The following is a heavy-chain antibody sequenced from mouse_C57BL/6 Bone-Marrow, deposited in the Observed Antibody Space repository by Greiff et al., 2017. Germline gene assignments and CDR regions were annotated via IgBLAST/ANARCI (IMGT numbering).Heavy chain of an antibody. Sequence: EVKLVESGGDLVKPGGSLKLSCAASGFTFSSYGMSWVRQTPDKRLEWVATISSGGSYTYYPDSVKGRFTISRDNAKNTLYLQMSSLMSEDTAMYYCGRRLRWYFDVWGTGTTVTVSS. CDR3: GRRLRWYFDV. CDR1: GFTFSSYG. CDR2: ISSGGSYT. J-gene: IGHJ1*03. D-gene: IGHD1-1*01. V-gene: IGHV5-6*02.